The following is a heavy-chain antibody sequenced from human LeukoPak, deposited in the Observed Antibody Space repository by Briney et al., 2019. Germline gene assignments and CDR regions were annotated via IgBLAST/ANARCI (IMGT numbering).Heavy chain of an antibody. CDR2: IYYSGST. CDR3: ARVSLGYCTNGVCGGHFDY. J-gene: IGHJ4*02. CDR1: GGSISNYY. Sequence: SETLSLTCTVSGGSISNYYWSWIRQPPGKGLEWIGYIYYSGSTYYNPSLKSRVTISVDTSKNQFSLKLSSVTAADTAVYYCARVSLGYCTNGVCGGHFDYWGQGTLVTVSS. D-gene: IGHD2-8*01. V-gene: IGHV4-59*12.